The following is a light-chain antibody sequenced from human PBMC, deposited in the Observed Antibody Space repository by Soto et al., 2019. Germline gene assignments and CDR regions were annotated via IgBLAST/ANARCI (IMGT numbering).Light chain of an antibody. J-gene: IGKJ1*01. CDR2: AAS. V-gene: IGKV1-39*01. CDR3: QQTHTFPWT. CDR1: QSIGSN. Sequence: DLRMTQSPSSLSASVRDRVTITRRASQSIGSNLNWYQQSPGRAPKLLVFAASSKSRGVPLRFDARGSGTDFSLTINSLQPEDVATYYCQQTHTFPWTFGQGTKVDVK.